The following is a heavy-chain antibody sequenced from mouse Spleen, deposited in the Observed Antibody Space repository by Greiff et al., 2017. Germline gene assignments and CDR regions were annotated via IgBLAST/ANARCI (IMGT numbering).Heavy chain of an antibody. CDR3: ARVGYGDYVPFDY. D-gene: IGHD2-13*01. CDR2: IYPGSGNT. V-gene: IGHV1-76*01. CDR1: GYTFTDYY. J-gene: IGHJ2*01. Sequence: QVQLQQSGAELVRPGASVKLSCKASGYTFTDYYINWVKQRPGQGLEWIARIYPGSGNTYYNEKFKGKATLTAEKSSSTAYMQLSSLTSEDSAVYFCARVGYGDYVPFDYWGQGTTLTVSS.